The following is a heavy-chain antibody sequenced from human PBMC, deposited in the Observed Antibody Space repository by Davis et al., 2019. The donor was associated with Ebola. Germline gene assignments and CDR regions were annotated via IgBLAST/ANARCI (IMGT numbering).Heavy chain of an antibody. CDR2: IYPHDSQT. J-gene: IGHJ4*02. CDR3: AGGMMGFRFDH. D-gene: IGHD2-15*01. V-gene: IGHV5-51*01. Sequence: GESLKISCEGSGYDLTTYYIAWVRHTPGKGVEWMAMIYPHDSQTKYNPSFQGLITVSVDRSITTAYLQWSSLKASDTAIYYCAGGMMGFRFDHWGQGTPVTVSS. CDR1: GYDLTTYY.